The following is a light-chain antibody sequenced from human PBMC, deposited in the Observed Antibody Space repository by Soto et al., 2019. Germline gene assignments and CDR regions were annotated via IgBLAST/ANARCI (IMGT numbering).Light chain of an antibody. J-gene: IGKJ1*01. V-gene: IGKV1-27*01. CDR2: AAS. CDR1: QGISNS. CDR3: QQYNIWPQT. Sequence: DIHITFAARSLSSSLGDSVTIPCRASQGISNSLAWYQQKPGKVPKLLIYAASTLQSGVPSRFSGSGSGTDFTLTISSLQSEDFAVYFCQQYNIWPQTFGQGTKWIS.